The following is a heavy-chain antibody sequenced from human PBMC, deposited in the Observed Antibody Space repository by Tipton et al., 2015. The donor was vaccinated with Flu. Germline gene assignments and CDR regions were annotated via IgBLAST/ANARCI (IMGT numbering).Heavy chain of an antibody. CDR1: GGSISSYY. CDR3: AREGAKSDYGDYGVDAFDI. D-gene: IGHD4-17*01. J-gene: IGHJ3*02. V-gene: IGHV4-59*01. CDR2: IYYSGST. Sequence: LSLTCTVSGGSISSYYWSWIRQPPGKGLEWIGYIYYSGSTNYNPSLKSRVTISVDTSKNQFSLKLSSVTAADTAVYYCAREGAKSDYGDYGVDAFDIWGQGTMVTVSS.